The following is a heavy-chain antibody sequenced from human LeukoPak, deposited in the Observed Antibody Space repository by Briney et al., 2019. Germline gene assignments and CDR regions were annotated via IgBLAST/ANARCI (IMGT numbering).Heavy chain of an antibody. D-gene: IGHD3-22*01. CDR1: GGSISSYY. J-gene: IGHJ3*02. CDR2: IYSSGSA. V-gene: IGHV4-4*07. Sequence: SETLSLTCTVPGGSISSYYWSWIRQPAGKGLEWIGRIYSSGSANYNPSLKSRVTMSVDTSKNQFSLKLSSVTAADTAVYYCARVGPHYYDSSGYYPDAFDIWGQGTMVIVS. CDR3: ARVGPHYYDSSGYYPDAFDI.